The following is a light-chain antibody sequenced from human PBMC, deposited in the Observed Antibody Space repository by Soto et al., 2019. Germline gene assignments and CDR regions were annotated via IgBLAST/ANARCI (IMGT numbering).Light chain of an antibody. CDR1: SSDVGGYNY. Sequence: QSALTQPPSASGSPGQSVTISCTGTSSDVGGYNYVSWYQQHPGKAPKLMIYEVSKRPSGVPDRFSGSQSGNTASLTVSGLQADDEADYYCSSYAGSNNFVVFGGGTKVTVL. J-gene: IGLJ2*01. CDR3: SSYAGSNNFVV. V-gene: IGLV2-8*01. CDR2: EVS.